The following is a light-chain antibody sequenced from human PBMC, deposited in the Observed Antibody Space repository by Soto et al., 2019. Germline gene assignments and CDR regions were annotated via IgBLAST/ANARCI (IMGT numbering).Light chain of an antibody. J-gene: IGKJ5*01. CDR3: QQRSNWPIT. Sequence: EVVLTQCPATLSLSPGERATLSCRASQSVSSYLAWYQQKPGQAPRLLIYDASNRATGIPARFSGSGSGTDFTLTISSLEPEDFAVYCCQQRSNWPITFGQGTRLEIK. CDR2: DAS. V-gene: IGKV3-11*01. CDR1: QSVSSY.